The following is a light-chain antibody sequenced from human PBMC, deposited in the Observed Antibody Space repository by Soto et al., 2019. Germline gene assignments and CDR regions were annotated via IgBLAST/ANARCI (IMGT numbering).Light chain of an antibody. CDR1: SSDVGGYNY. CDR2: DVS. V-gene: IGLV2-14*01. Sequence: QSALTQPASVSGSPGQSITISCTGTSSDVGGYNYVSWYQQHPGKAPKLMIYDVSNRPSGVSNRFCGSKSGNTASLTISGLQVEDESDYYCRSYTSSSTAVVFGGGTKLTVL. J-gene: IGLJ2*01. CDR3: RSYTSSSTAVV.